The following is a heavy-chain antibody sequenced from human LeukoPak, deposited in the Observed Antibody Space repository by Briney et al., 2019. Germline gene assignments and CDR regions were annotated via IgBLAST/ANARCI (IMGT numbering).Heavy chain of an antibody. CDR3: ARDGIMAYYYDSSGYYYFDY. CDR1: GYTFTGYY. Sequence: GASVKVSCKASGYTFTGYYMHWVRQAPGQGLEWMGWINPNSGGTNYAQKFQGRVTMTRDTSISTAYMELSRLRSDDTAVYYCARDGIMAYYYDSSGYYYFDYWGQGTLVTVSS. CDR2: INPNSGGT. J-gene: IGHJ4*02. V-gene: IGHV1-2*02. D-gene: IGHD3-22*01.